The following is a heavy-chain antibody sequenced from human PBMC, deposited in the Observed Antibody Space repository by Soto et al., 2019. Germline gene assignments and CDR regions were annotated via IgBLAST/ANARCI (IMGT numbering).Heavy chain of an antibody. V-gene: IGHV4-4*07. Sequence: QVQLQESGPGLVKPSETLSLTCTVSGGSISSYYWSWIRQPAGQGLAWIGRIYTSGSTNYNPSLKSRVTLSVDTSKNQCSLTLSDVTAADTAVYYCARAGKQLVWGYYFDYWVQGTLVTVSS. D-gene: IGHD6-13*01. CDR2: IYTSGST. J-gene: IGHJ4*02. CDR3: ARAGKQLVWGYYFDY. CDR1: GGSISSYY.